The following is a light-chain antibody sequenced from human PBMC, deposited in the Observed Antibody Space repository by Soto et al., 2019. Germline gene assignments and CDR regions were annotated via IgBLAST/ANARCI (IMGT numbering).Light chain of an antibody. CDR1: QSVSSSY. J-gene: IGKJ1*01. V-gene: IGKV3-20*01. Sequence: EIVLTQSPGTLSLSPGERATLSCRASQSVSSSYLAWYQQKPCQAPRLLIYGASSRATGIPDRFSGSGSGTDFTLTISRLEPEDFAVYYCQQYGHSLWTFGQGTKVDIK. CDR2: GAS. CDR3: QQYGHSLWT.